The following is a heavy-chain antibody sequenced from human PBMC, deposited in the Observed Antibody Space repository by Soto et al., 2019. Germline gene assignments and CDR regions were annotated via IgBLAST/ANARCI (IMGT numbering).Heavy chain of an antibody. Sequence: PGGSLRLSCPSSGLPFCDYSMSLFRQAPGKGVESVGFIRSKAYGGTTEYAASVKGGFTISRDDSKSIAYLQMNSLKTEDTAVYYCTRDHPEVLLWFGELLKDYYYYYGMDVWGQGNTVTVSS. CDR3: TRDHPEVLLWFGELLKDYYYYYGMDV. V-gene: IGHV3-49*03. J-gene: IGHJ6*02. CDR1: GLPFCDYS. CDR2: IRSKAYGGTT. D-gene: IGHD3-10*01.